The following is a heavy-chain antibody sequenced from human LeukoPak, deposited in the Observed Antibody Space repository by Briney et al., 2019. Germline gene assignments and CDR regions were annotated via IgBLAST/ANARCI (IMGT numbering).Heavy chain of an antibody. CDR1: GYTFTSYD. D-gene: IGHD4-23*01. J-gene: IGHJ3*02. Sequence: ASVKVSCKASGYTFTSYDINWVRQAPGQGLEWMGRINPNSGGANYAQKFQGRVTMTRDTSISTAYMELSRLRSDDTAVYYCATLTPYGGNRRNDAFDIWGQGTMVTVSS. CDR2: INPNSGGA. V-gene: IGHV1-2*06. CDR3: ATLTPYGGNRRNDAFDI.